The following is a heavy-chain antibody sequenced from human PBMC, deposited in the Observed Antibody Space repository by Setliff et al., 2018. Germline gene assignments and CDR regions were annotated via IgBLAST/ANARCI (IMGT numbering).Heavy chain of an antibody. J-gene: IGHJ4*02. CDR2: ISASGDTT. CDR3: ARALYYFDY. Sequence: GGSLRLSCAASGYTSSSYAMTWVRQAPGKGLEWVSIISASGDTTYYADSVKGRFTISRDNSKNTLYLQMNSLRSEDTAVYYCARALYYFDYWGQGTLVTVSS. V-gene: IGHV3-23*01. CDR1: GYTSSSYA.